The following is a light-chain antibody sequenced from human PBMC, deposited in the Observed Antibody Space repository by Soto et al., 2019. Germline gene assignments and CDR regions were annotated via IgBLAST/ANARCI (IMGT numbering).Light chain of an antibody. CDR3: QQLRSYLT. Sequence: DIQLTQSPSFLSASVGDRVTITCRASQDLRSHLACYQQKPGKTPNLLIYEASTLQSEVPSRFSSSGSGTEYALTMSSLQPGDFATYYCQQLRSYLTFGGGTKVEI. CDR2: EAS. V-gene: IGKV1-9*01. J-gene: IGKJ4*01. CDR1: QDLRSH.